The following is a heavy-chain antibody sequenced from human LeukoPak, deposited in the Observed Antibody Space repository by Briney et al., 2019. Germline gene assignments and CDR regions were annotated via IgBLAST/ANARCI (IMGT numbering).Heavy chain of an antibody. CDR3: ARYYGDRFYFDY. V-gene: IGHV5-51*01. CDR1: TYIFTTTW. D-gene: IGHD4-17*01. CDR2: IYPADSDT. J-gene: IGHJ4*02. Sequence: GESLKISCKGSTYIFTTTWIGWVRQMPGKGLEWMGTIYPADSDTRYSPSFQGQVTISADKSISTAYLQWSSLKASDTAMFYCARYYGDRFYFDYWGQGTLVTVSS.